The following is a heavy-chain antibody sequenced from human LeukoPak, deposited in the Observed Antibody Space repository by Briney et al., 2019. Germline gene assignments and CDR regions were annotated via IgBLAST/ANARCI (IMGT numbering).Heavy chain of an antibody. J-gene: IGHJ4*02. Sequence: ASVRVSCKASGYTFTSYGISWVRQAPGQGLEWMGWISAYNGNTNYAQKLQGRVTMTTDTSTSTAYMELRSLRSDDTAVYYCARDSPHYYDSSGYLYWGQGTLVTVSS. V-gene: IGHV1-18*01. CDR2: ISAYNGNT. CDR3: ARDSPHYYDSSGYLY. D-gene: IGHD3-22*01. CDR1: GYTFTSYG.